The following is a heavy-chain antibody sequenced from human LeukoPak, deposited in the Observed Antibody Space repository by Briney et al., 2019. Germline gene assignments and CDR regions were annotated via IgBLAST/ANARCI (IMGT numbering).Heavy chain of an antibody. CDR1: GYTFTGYY. CDR2: INPNSGGT. V-gene: IGHV1-2*06. Sequence: ASVKVSCKASGYTFTGYYMHWVRQAPGQGLEWMGRINPNSGGTNYAQKFQGRVTMTRDTSTSTAYMELSRLRSDDTAVYYCARVRGFGCSGGSYYPANWFDPWGQGTLVTVSS. D-gene: IGHD2-15*01. CDR3: ARVRGFGCSGGSYYPANWFDP. J-gene: IGHJ5*02.